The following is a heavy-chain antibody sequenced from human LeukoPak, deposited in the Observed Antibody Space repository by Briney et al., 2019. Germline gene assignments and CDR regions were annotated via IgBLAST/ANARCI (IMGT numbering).Heavy chain of an antibody. J-gene: IGHJ4*02. CDR1: GFTFSDYS. D-gene: IGHD6-19*01. V-gene: IGHV3-21*04. CDR2: ITSRSSFI. Sequence: GGSLRLSCAASGFTFSDYSMNWVRQALGKGLEWVSSITSRSSFIYYGDSVKGRFTMSRDNAKNSLYLQMNSLRVEDTAVYYCARGMGSGWYLSSFDYWGQGTLVTVSS. CDR3: ARGMGSGWYLSSFDY.